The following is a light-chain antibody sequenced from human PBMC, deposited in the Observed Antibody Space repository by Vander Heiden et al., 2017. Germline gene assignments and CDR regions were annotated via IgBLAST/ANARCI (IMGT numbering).Light chain of an antibody. J-gene: IGKJ3*01. V-gene: IGKV4-1*01. CDR2: WAS. Sequence: DIVMTQSPDSLAVSLGERATINCKSSQSVLYSSNNKNYLAWYQQKPGQPPKLLIYWASTRESGVPDRFSGSGSGTDFTLTISSLQAEDVAVYYCQQDDSTPFTFGHGTNVDIK. CDR3: QQDDSTPFT. CDR1: QSVLYSSNNKNY.